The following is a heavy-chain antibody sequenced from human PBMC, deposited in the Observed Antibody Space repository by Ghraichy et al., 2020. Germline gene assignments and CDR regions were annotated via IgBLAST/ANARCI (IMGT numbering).Heavy chain of an antibody. CDR3: ARLNGFTTIYGY. D-gene: IGHD3-3*01. V-gene: IGHV3-7*03. Sequence: GGSLRLSCAASGFIFSYYWMSWVRQAPGKGLEWVASIKPDGSDKYYVDSVRGRFTISRDNAKNSLYLQMNSLRAEDTAVYYCARLNGFTTIYGYWGQGTLVTVSS. J-gene: IGHJ4*02. CDR1: GFIFSYYW. CDR2: IKPDGSDK.